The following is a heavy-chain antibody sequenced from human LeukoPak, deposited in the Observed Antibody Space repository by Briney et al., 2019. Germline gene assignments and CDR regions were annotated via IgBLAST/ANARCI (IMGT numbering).Heavy chain of an antibody. Sequence: EASVKVSCKASGSTFSSYAISWVRQAPGQGLEWMGGIIPIFGTAKYAQKFQGRVTITTDQSTSTAYMELSSLRSEDTAVYYCARHAGYSYDVNWGRGTLVTVSS. CDR2: IIPIFGTA. D-gene: IGHD5-18*01. CDR3: ARHAGYSYDVN. J-gene: IGHJ4*02. V-gene: IGHV1-69*05. CDR1: GSTFSSYA.